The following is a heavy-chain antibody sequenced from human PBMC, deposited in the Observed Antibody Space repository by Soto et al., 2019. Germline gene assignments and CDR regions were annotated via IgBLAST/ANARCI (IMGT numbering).Heavy chain of an antibody. J-gene: IGHJ4*02. V-gene: IGHV3-33*01. D-gene: IGHD6-13*01. CDR1: GFTFSSYD. CDR3: ARGIIAAAGTD. CDR2: IWYDGSNK. Sequence: QVQLVESGGGVVQPGRSLRLSCAASGFTFSSYDMHWVRQAPGKGLEWVAVIWYDGSNKYYADSVKGRFTISRDNSKTTLYLQMNSLRAEDTAVYYCARGIIAAAGTDWGQGTLVTVSS.